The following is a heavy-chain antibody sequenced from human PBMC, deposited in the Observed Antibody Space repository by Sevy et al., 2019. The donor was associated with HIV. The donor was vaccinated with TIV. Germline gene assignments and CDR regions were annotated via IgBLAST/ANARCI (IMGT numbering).Heavy chain of an antibody. V-gene: IGHV3-23*01. Sequence: GGSLRLSCAASGFTFSSYAMSWVRQAPGKGLEWVSAISGSGGSTYYADSVKGRFTISRDNSKNTLYLQMNSLRAEDTAVYYCAKDDTKTMVWGAHTYYYYGMDVWGQGTTVTVSS. CDR3: AKDDTKTMVWGAHTYYYYGMDV. J-gene: IGHJ6*02. D-gene: IGHD3-10*01. CDR2: ISGSGGST. CDR1: GFTFSSYA.